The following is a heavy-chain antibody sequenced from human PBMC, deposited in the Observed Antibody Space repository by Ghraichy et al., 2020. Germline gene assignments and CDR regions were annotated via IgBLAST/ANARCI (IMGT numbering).Heavy chain of an antibody. V-gene: IGHV3-23*01. CDR1: GFSFSNYV. CDR2: ISAGGTTT. CDR3: AKAWGNCSGGTCPSYNWFDP. Sequence: GALRLTCAASGFSFSNYVLTWVRQAPGKGLEWVSTISAGGTTTYYADSVKGRFTISRDNSQNPLYLQMNSLRVEDTAVYYCAKAWGNCSGGTCPSYNWFDPWGQGTLVTVSS. D-gene: IGHD2-15*01. J-gene: IGHJ5*02.